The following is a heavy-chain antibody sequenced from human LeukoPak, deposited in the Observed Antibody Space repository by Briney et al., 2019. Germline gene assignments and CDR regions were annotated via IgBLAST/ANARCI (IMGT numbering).Heavy chain of an antibody. J-gene: IGHJ4*02. V-gene: IGHV3-30*18. D-gene: IGHD6-19*01. CDR1: GFTFSSYG. CDR3: AKGYSSGWYLNYFDY. Sequence: GGSLRLSCAASGFTFSSYGMHWARQAPGKGLEWVAVMSYDGSNKYYADSVKGRFTISRDNSKNTLYLQMNSLRAEDTAVYYCAKGYSSGWYLNYFDYWGQGTLVTVSS. CDR2: MSYDGSNK.